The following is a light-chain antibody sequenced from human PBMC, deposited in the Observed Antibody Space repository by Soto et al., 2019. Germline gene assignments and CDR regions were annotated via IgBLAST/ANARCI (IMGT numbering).Light chain of an antibody. CDR2: LAS. CDR1: QSIDRW. J-gene: IGKJ1*01. V-gene: IGKV1-5*03. Sequence: DIQVTQSPSTLSASVGDRVIITCRASQSIDRWLAWYQQKPGKAPKVLIYLASSLESGVPSRFSGSGSGTEFTLTISSLQPDDVATYYCQHYYAFSWTFGQGTKVEIE. CDR3: QHYYAFSWT.